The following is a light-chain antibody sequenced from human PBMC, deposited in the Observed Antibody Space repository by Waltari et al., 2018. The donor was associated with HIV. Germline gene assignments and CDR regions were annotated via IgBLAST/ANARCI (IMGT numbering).Light chain of an antibody. J-gene: IGKJ2*02. CDR1: QRISSH. V-gene: IGKV1-39*01. Sequence: DIRMTQSPSSLSASVGDRVTITCRASQRISSHLNWYQQQPGKTPKLLIYAASSLQSGVPLRFSGSGSGTDFTLTITSLQPEDVATYYCQQSYTTPCTFGQGTKLDIQ. CDR3: QQSYTTPCT. CDR2: AAS.